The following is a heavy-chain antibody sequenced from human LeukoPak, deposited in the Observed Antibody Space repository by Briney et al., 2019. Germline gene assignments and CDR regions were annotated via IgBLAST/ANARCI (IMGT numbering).Heavy chain of an antibody. J-gene: IGHJ4*02. V-gene: IGHV3-7*01. CDR2: IKQDGSEK. CDR3: VIGSSWPAPFDY. Sequence: PGGSLRLSCAASGFTFSSYWMSWVRQAPGKGLEWVANIKQDGSEKYYVDSVKGRFTIPRDNAKNSLYLQMNSLRAEDTAVHYCVIGSSWPAPFDYWGQGTLVTVSS. CDR1: GFTFSSYW. D-gene: IGHD6-13*01.